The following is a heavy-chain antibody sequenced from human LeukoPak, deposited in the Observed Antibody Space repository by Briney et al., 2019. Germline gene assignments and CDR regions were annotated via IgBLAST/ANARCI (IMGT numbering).Heavy chain of an antibody. J-gene: IGHJ4*02. V-gene: IGHV4-61*01. CDR3: ARGYFDY. CDR2: IYYSGST. CDR1: GYSISSGYY. Sequence: SETLSLTCTVSGYSISSGYYWGWIRQPPGKGLEWIGYIYYSGSTNCNPSLKSRVTISVDTSKNQFSLKLSSVTAADTAVYYCARGYFDYWGQGTLVTVSS.